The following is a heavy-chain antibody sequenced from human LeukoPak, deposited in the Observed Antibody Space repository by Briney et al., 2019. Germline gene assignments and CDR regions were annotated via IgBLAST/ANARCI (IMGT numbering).Heavy chain of an antibody. V-gene: IGHV4-34*01. Sequence: GSLRLSCAASGFTFSSYWMSWVRQPPGKGLEWIGEINHSGSTNYNPSLKSRVTISVDTSKNQFSLKLSSVTAADTAVYYCARSPWGSGWYVGNWFDPWGQGTLVTVSS. J-gene: IGHJ5*02. CDR1: GFTFSSYW. CDR2: INHSGST. CDR3: ARSPWGSGWYVGNWFDP. D-gene: IGHD6-19*01.